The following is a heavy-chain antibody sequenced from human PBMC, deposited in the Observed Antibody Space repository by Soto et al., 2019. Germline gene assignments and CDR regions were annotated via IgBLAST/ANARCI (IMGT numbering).Heavy chain of an antibody. Sequence: SETLSLTCAVYGGSFSGYYWTWIRQPPGRGLEWIGDINHSGSTNYNPSLKSRATISADTSKNQFSLKLNSVTAADTAVYYCARGVGDTTSLAPWGQGTLVTVSS. D-gene: IGHD1-26*01. CDR1: GGSFSGYY. CDR2: INHSGST. J-gene: IGHJ4*02. CDR3: ARGVGDTTSLAP. V-gene: IGHV4-34*01.